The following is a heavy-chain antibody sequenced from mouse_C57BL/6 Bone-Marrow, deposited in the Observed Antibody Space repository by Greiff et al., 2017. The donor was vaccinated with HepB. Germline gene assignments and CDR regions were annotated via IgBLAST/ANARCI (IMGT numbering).Heavy chain of an antibody. Sequence: QVQLQQPGTELVKPGASVKLSCKASGYTFTSYWMHWVKQRPGQGLEWIGNINPSNGGTNYNEKFKSKATLTVDKSSSTAYMQLSSLTSEDSAVYYCARVPLLLRYPYWYFDVWGTGTTVTVSS. J-gene: IGHJ1*03. D-gene: IGHD1-1*01. CDR1: GYTFTSYW. CDR2: INPSNGGT. CDR3: ARVPLLLRYPYWYFDV. V-gene: IGHV1-53*01.